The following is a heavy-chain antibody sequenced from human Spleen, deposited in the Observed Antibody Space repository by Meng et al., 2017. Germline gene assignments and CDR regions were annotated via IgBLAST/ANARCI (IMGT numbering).Heavy chain of an antibody. Sequence: SETLSLTCGVSGYAISGAFYWGWIRQPPGKGLEWIGSIYHSGNTYYNPSLKSRVTISLDTSTNHFSLKLTSVTAADTAVYYCATSYYDILTVYRSRQFYFDYWGQGTLVTVSS. D-gene: IGHD3-9*01. J-gene: IGHJ4*01. CDR3: ATSYYDILTVYRSRQFYFDY. V-gene: IGHV4-38-2*01. CDR2: IYHSGNT. CDR1: GYAISGAFY.